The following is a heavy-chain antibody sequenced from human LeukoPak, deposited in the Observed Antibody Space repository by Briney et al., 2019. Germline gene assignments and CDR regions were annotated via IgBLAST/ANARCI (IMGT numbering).Heavy chain of an antibody. CDR2: ISYDGSSK. V-gene: IGHV3-30-3*02. CDR3: AKYGRGSGYYYL. Sequence: GGSLRLSCAASGFTFSSYAMHWVRQAPGKGLEWGAGISYDGSSKYYADSVKGRFTISRDNSKNTLYLQMNSLRAEDTAVYYCAKYGRGSGYYYLWGQGTLVTVSS. D-gene: IGHD3-22*01. CDR1: GFTFSSYA. J-gene: IGHJ5*02.